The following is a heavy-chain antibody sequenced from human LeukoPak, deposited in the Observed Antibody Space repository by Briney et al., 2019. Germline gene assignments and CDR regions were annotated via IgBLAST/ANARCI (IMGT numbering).Heavy chain of an antibody. CDR2: IIPIFGTA. Sequence: GSSAKVSCKASGGTFSSYAISWVRQAPGQGLEWMGGIIPIFGTANYAQKFQGRVTITADESTSTAYMELSSLRSEDTAVYYCARGPLQAAAGTADYYYMDVWGKGTTVTVSS. D-gene: IGHD6-13*01. V-gene: IGHV1-69*01. J-gene: IGHJ6*03. CDR3: ARGPLQAAAGTADYYYMDV. CDR1: GGTFSSYA.